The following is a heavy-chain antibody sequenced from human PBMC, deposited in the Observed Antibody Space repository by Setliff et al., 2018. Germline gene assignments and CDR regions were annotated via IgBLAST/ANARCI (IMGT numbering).Heavy chain of an antibody. J-gene: IGHJ4*02. CDR3: AKDQPHKYDSSGSAPIDY. CDR2: ISPYSGES. V-gene: IGHV1-18*01. Sequence: ASVKVSCKTSGFSFSTFGFSWVRQAPGQGLEWMGWISPYSGESNYAQKFQDRLTISRDNSKNTLYLQMNSLRAEDTAVYYCAKDQPHKYDSSGSAPIDYWGQGTLVTVSS. D-gene: IGHD3-22*01. CDR1: GFSFSTFG.